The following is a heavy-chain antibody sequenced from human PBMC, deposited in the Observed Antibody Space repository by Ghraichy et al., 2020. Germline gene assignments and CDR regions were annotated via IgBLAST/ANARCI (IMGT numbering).Heavy chain of an antibody. CDR3: AKGYCSSTTCLEN. CDR1: GFTFSDYT. J-gene: IGHJ4*02. Sequence: GGSLRLSCAASGFTFSDYTMNWVRQAPGKGLEWVSSISTTSKTIYYADSVKGRFTISRDNAKNSLYLRMNSLRVEDTAVYYCAKGYCSSTTCLENWGQGTLVTVSS. CDR2: ISTTSKTI. D-gene: IGHD2-2*01. V-gene: IGHV3-48*01.